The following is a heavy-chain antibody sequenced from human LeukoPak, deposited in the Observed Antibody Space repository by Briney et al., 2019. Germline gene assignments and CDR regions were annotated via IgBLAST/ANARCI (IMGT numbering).Heavy chain of an antibody. CDR3: ARESGYGNAFDI. V-gene: IGHV4-59*01. CDR1: GGSISSYY. CDR2: IYYSGST. J-gene: IGHJ3*02. D-gene: IGHD5-12*01. Sequence: MPSETLSLTRTVSGGSISSYYWSWIRQPPGKGLEWIGYIYYSGSTNYNPSLKSRVTISVDTSKNQFSLKLSSVTAADTAVYYCARESGYGNAFDIWGQGTMVTVSS.